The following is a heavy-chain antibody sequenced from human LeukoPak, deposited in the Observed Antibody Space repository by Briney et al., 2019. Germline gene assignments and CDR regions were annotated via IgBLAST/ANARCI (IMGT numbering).Heavy chain of an antibody. CDR1: GYIFTGHY. Sequence: ASVKVSCKASGYIFTGHYMNWVRQVPGQGLEWMGRINPKTGGTNYAQNFQGRVTMTRDTSISTTYMELSRLRPDDTAVYYCARVGDGLNDAFDIWGQGTMVTVSA. CDR2: INPKTGGT. V-gene: IGHV1-2*06. J-gene: IGHJ3*02. CDR3: ARVGDGLNDAFDI. D-gene: IGHD5-24*01.